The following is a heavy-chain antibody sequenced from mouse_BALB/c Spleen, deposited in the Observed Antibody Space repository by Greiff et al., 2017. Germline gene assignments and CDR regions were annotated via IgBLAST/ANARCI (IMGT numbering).Heavy chain of an antibody. CDR1: GDSITSGY. V-gene: IGHV3-8*02. J-gene: IGHJ4*01. D-gene: IGHD2-4*01. CDR2: ISYSGST. CDR3: ARYMITTGYYAMDY. Sequence: VQLKESGPSLVKPSQTLSLTCSVTGDSITSGYWNWIRKFPGNKLEYMGYISYSGSTYYNPSLKSRISITRDTSKNQYYLQLNSVTTEDTATYYCARYMITTGYYAMDYWGQGTSVTVSS.